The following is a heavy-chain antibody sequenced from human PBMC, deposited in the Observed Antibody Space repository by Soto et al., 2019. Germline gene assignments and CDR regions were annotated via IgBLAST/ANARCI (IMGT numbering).Heavy chain of an antibody. J-gene: IGHJ4*02. CDR2: IYISENT. CDR3: ARGVGRSSWTSFDS. D-gene: IGHD6-13*01. V-gene: IGHV4-4*07. CDR1: GGSISSDY. Sequence: SETLSLTCTFSGGSISSDYWRWLRQPAGKGLEWIGRIYISENTHYNPSLRSRVSMSLDTSKNQLSLNLSSVTAADTAVYYCARGVGRSSWTSFDSWGQGTLVTVSS.